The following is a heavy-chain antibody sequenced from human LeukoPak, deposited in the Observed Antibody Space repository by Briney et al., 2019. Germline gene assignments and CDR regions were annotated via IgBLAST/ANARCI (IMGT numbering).Heavy chain of an antibody. CDR3: ARDGRGSRTRYYYMDV. CDR1: AYIFTNYG. CDR2: ISAYNGNA. D-gene: IGHD2-15*01. J-gene: IGHJ6*03. V-gene: IGHV1-18*01. Sequence: ASVKVSCKASAYIFTNYGITWVRQAPGQGLEWMGWISAYNGNADFAQKFQGRVSMTTDTATSTAHMELSSLRSEDTAVYYCARDGRGSRTRYYYMDVWGKGTTVTVSS.